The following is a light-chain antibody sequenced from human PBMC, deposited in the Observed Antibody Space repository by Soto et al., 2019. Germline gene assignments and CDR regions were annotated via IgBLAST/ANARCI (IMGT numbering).Light chain of an antibody. CDR2: GAS. Sequence: EIVLTQSPGTLSLSPGERATLSCRASQSVSSSYLAWYQQKPGQAPTPLIYGASSRATGIPDRFSGSGSGTDFTLTISRLEPEDFAVYYCQQYGSSPATFGGGTKVDIK. J-gene: IGKJ4*01. V-gene: IGKV3-20*01. CDR1: QSVSSSY. CDR3: QQYGSSPAT.